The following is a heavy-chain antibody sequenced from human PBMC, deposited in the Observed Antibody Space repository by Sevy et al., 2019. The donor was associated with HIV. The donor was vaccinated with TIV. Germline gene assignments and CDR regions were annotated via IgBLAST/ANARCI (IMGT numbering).Heavy chain of an antibody. V-gene: IGHV5-51*01. D-gene: IGHD6-13*01. CDR3: ARRSYSSSWYPGYYYGMDV. Sequence: GESLKISCKGSGYSFTSYWIGWVRQMPGKGLEWMGIIYPGDSDTRYRPSFQGQVTISADKSISTAYLQWSSLRASDTAMYYCARRSYSSSWYPGYYYGMDVWGQGTTVTVSS. J-gene: IGHJ6*02. CDR2: IYPGDSDT. CDR1: GYSFTSYW.